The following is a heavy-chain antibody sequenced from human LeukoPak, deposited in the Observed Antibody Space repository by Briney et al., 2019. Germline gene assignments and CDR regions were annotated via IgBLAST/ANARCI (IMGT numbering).Heavy chain of an antibody. J-gene: IGHJ4*02. D-gene: IGHD4-11*01. CDR2: IKQDGSEK. Sequence: GTLSLTCAVSGGSISSSNWWSWVRQAPGKGLEWVANIKQDGSEKYYVDSVKGRFTISRDNAKNSLYLQMNSLRAEDTAVYYCATQDYNLDYWGQGTLVTVSS. CDR1: GGSISSSNW. CDR3: ATQDYNLDY. V-gene: IGHV3-7*01.